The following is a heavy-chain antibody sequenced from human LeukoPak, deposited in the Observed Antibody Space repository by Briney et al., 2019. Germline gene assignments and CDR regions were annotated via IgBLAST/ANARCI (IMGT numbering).Heavy chain of an antibody. D-gene: IGHD3-16*01. CDR3: ARRTQGAYYFDY. J-gene: IGHJ4*02. CDR2: VYYSGST. V-gene: IGHV4-39*01. CDR1: GGSISSSTYY. Sequence: PSETLSLTCTVSGGSISSSTYYWAWIRQPPGKGLDWIGSVYYSGSTYYKPSLKSRVTISVDTSKNQLSLKLGSVTAADTAVYYCARRTQGAYYFDYWGQGTLVTVSS.